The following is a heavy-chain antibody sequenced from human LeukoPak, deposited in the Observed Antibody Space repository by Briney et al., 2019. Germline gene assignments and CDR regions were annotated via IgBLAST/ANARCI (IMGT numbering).Heavy chain of an antibody. CDR1: GLTFRTNA. CDR3: VKEHVDRGFTRSFEI. CDR2: ISATNT. J-gene: IGHJ3*02. D-gene: IGHD3-10*01. Sequence: GGSLRLSCAASGLTFRTNAMSWVRQAPGKGLEWVSAISATNTYYADAVKGRFTISRDDSKNTVYLHMNSLTAEDRAVYYCVKEHVDRGFTRSFEIWGQGTVVTVSS. V-gene: IGHV3-23*01.